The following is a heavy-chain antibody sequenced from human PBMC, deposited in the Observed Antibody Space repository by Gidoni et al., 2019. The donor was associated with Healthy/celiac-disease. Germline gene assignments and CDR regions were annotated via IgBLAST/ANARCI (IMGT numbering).Heavy chain of an antibody. CDR2: MSSNGGST. CDR3: VTGRRSSWYVDFDY. D-gene: IGHD6-13*01. Sequence: EVQMVASGGGVVQPGGSLRLHCSASGFTFSSYAMNWVRQAPWKGLEYVSAMSSNGGSTYYADSVEGRFTISRDNSKNTLYLQMSSLRAEDTAVYYCVTGRRSSWYVDFDYWGQGTLVTVSS. J-gene: IGHJ4*02. CDR1: GFTFSSYA. V-gene: IGHV3-64D*06.